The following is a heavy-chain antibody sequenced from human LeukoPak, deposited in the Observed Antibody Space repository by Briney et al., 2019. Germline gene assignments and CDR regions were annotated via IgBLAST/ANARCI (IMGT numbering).Heavy chain of an antibody. D-gene: IGHD3-22*01. CDR2: INPNSGGT. J-gene: IGHJ1*01. CDR1: GYTFTSYY. Sequence: ASVKVSCKASGYTFTSYYIHWVRQAPGQGLEWMGWINPNSGGTNFAQKFQGRVTMTRDTSITTAYMELSSLRSDDTAVYYCARGSYDSSDFEYFHHWGQGTLVTVSS. CDR3: ARGSYDSSDFEYFHH. V-gene: IGHV1-2*02.